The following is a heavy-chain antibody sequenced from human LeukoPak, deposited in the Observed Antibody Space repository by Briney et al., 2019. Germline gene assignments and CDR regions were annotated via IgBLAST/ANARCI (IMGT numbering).Heavy chain of an antibody. CDR2: ISYDGSNK. CDR1: GFTFSSYA. D-gene: IGHD2/OR15-2a*01. J-gene: IGHJ4*02. CDR3: ASPNRGH. V-gene: IGHV3-30*04. Sequence: GSLRLSCAASGFTFSSYAMHWVRQAPGKGLEWVAVISYDGSNKYYADSVKGRFTISRDNAKNSLYLQMNSLRAEDTAVYYCASPNRGHWGQGTLVTVSS.